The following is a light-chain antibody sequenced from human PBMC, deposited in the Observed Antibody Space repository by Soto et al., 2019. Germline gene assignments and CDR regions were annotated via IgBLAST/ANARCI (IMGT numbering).Light chain of an antibody. CDR2: KAS. J-gene: IGKJ1*01. V-gene: IGKV1-5*03. CDR3: QQYNVYWT. CDR1: QSIDVW. Sequence: DIHMAQSPSTLSASVGDRVTITCRASQSIDVWLAWYQQKAGKAPKLLIYKASTLESGVPSRFSGSGSGTEFTLTISSLQPDDFVTYYCQQYNVYWTFGQGTKFEIK.